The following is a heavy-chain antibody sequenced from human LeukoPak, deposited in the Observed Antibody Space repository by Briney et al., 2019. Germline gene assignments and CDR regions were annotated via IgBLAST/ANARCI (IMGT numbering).Heavy chain of an antibody. Sequence: GGSLRLSCAASGFTFSSYSMNWVRQAPGKGLEWVSYISSSTSTTYYADSVKGRFTISRDNAKNSLYLQMNSLRAEDTAVYYCARDKTTYYDILTGYYPLDYWGQGTLVTVSS. V-gene: IGHV3-48*04. D-gene: IGHD3-9*01. CDR1: GFTFSSYS. CDR3: ARDKTTYYDILTGYYPLDY. CDR2: ISSSTSTT. J-gene: IGHJ4*02.